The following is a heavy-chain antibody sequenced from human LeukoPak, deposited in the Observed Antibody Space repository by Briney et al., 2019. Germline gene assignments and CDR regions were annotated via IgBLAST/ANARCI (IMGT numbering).Heavy chain of an antibody. J-gene: IGHJ4*02. CDR2: ISPYTGKT. V-gene: IGHV1-18*01. Sequence: ASVKVSCKASGYTFISYGVSWVRQAPGQGLEWMGWISPYTGKTNYAQNFQGRVTMTTDTSTNTACMEVKSVRSDDTAVYYCARHDGEVGGIDYWGQGTLVTVPS. CDR3: ARHDGEVGGIDY. CDR1: GYTFISYG. D-gene: IGHD1-26*01.